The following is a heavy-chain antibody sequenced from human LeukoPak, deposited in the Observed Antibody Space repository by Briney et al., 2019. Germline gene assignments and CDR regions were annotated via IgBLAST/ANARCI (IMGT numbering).Heavy chain of an antibody. CDR1: GYSISSGYY. CDR2: IYHSGST. D-gene: IGHD3-10*01. CDR3: ARFPGAGYYGSGSLDY. J-gene: IGHJ4*02. V-gene: IGHV4-38-2*01. Sequence: SETLSLTCAVSGYSISSGYYWGWIRQPPGKGLEWIGSIYHSGSTYYNPSLKSRVTISVDTSKNQFSLKLSSVTAADTAVYYCARFPGAGYYGSGSLDYWGQGTLVTVSS.